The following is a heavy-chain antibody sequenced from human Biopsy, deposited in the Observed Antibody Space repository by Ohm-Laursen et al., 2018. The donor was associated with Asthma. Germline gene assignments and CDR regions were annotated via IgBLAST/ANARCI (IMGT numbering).Heavy chain of an antibody. CDR1: GGSLSSGPYY. CDR3: ARGIFGGYVYY. Sequence: SQTLSLTCTVSGGSLSSGPYYWSWVRQHPGKGLEWIGHINYSGSTFYSPSLESRVTVSVDTSKNQFSLKLSSVTAADTAVYYCARGIFGGYVYYWGQGTLVTVSS. V-gene: IGHV4-31*03. J-gene: IGHJ4*02. CDR2: INYSGST. D-gene: IGHD3-3*01.